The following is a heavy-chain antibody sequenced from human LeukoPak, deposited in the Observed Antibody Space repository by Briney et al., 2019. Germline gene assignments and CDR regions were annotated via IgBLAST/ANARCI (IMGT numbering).Heavy chain of an antibody. Sequence: PSETLSLTCAVSGGSISSSNWWSWVRQPPGKGLEWIGYIYYSGSTYYNPSLKSRVTISVDTSKNQFSLKLSSVTAADTAVYYCARDSGYRIDYWGQGTLVTVSS. CDR2: IYYSGST. V-gene: IGHV4-4*02. J-gene: IGHJ4*02. CDR1: GGSISSSNW. D-gene: IGHD5-12*01. CDR3: ARDSGYRIDY.